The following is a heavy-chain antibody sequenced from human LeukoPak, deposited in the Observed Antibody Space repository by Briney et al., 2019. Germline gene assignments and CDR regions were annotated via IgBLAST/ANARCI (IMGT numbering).Heavy chain of an antibody. CDR3: ARDHRDGYSSPSDFDY. CDR2: ISYDGSNK. CDR1: GFTFSSYA. J-gene: IGHJ4*02. D-gene: IGHD5-24*01. Sequence: GGSLRLSCAASGFTFSSYAMHWVRQAPGKGLEWVAVISYDGSNKYYADSVKGRFTISRDNSKNTLYLQMNSLRAEDTAVYYCARDHRDGYSSPSDFDYWGQGTLVTVSS. V-gene: IGHV3-30-3*01.